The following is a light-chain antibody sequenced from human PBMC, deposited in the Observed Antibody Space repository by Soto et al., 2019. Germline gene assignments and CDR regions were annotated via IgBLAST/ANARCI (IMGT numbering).Light chain of an antibody. CDR3: MQALQTRT. Sequence: DIVMTQSPLSLPVTPGEPASISCRSSQSLLHSNGYNYLDWYLQKPGQSPQLLIYLGSNRASGGPDRFSGSGSGTDFTLKISRVEAEDVGVYYCMQALQTRTFGQGTKLEIK. V-gene: IGKV2-28*01. CDR2: LGS. J-gene: IGKJ2*01. CDR1: QSLLHSNGYNY.